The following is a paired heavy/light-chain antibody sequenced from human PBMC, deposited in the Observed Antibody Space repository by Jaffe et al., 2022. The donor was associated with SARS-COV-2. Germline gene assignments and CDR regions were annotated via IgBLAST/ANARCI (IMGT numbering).Light chain of an antibody. V-gene: IGLV1-44*01. CDR1: SSNIGSNT. J-gene: IGLJ1*01. Sequence: QSVLTQPPSASGTPGQRVTISCSGSSSNIGSNTVNWYQQLPGTAPKLLIYSNNQRPSGVPDRFSGSKSGTSASLAISGLQSEDEADYYCAAWDDSLNGLLFGTGTKVTVL. CDR2: SNN. CDR3: AAWDDSLNGLL.
Heavy chain of an antibody. CDR2: IFSNDEK. CDR1: GFSLSNARMG. J-gene: IGHJ6*02. V-gene: IGHV2-26*01. D-gene: IGHD3-22*01. CDR3: ARISPIYDSSGYQSERYYYYGMDV. Sequence: QVTLKESGPVLVKPTETLTLTCTVSGFSLSNARMGVSWIRQPPGKALEWLAHIFSNDEKSYSTSLKSRLTISKDTSKSQVVLTMTNMDPVDTATYYCARISPIYDSSGYQSERYYYYGMDVWGQGTTVTVSS.